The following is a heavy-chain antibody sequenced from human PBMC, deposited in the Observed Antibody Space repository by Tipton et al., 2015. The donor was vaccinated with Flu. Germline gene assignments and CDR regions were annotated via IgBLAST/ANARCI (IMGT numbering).Heavy chain of an antibody. J-gene: IGHJ4*02. CDR2: IGYDGGNI. CDR3: ARDQSGFGEFDY. Sequence: SLRLSCAASGFTFSSYGMHWVRQAPGKGPQWVAAIGYDGGNIHYADSVKGRFTISRDKTKNTLSLQMNSLRAEDTAVYYCARDQSGFGEFDYWGQGTLVTVSS. D-gene: IGHD3-10*01. V-gene: IGHV3-33*01. CDR1: GFTFSSYG.